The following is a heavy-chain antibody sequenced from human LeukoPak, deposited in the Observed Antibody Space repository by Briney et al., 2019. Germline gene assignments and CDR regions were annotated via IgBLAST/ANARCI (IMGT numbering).Heavy chain of an antibody. CDR1: GGSVINTNW. D-gene: IGHD2-15*01. V-gene: IGHV4-4*02. J-gene: IGHJ4*02. CDR3: ARSELSKVVHFDY. Sequence: PSETLSLTCGVSGGSVINTNWWTWVRQPPGKGLEWIGEVHLDGRTNYNPSLESRLTMSVDVSENQVSLKLTSVTAADTAVYYCARSELSKVVHFDYWGQGTLVTVSS. CDR2: VHLDGRT.